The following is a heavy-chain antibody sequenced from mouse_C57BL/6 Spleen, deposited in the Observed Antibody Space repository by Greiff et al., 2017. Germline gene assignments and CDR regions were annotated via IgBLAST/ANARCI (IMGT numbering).Heavy chain of an antibody. CDR3: ARDLLYAMDY. J-gene: IGHJ4*01. Sequence: QVQLQQSGAELARPGASVKMSCKASGYTFTSYTMHWVKQRPGQGLEWIGYINPSSGYTKYNQKFKDKATLTAAKSSSTAYMQLSSLTSEDSAVYYCARDLLYAMDYWGQGTSVTVSS. CDR1: GYTFTSYT. CDR2: INPSSGYT. V-gene: IGHV1-4*01.